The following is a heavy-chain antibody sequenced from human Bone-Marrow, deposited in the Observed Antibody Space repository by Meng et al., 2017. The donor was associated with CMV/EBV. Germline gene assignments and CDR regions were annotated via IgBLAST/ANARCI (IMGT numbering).Heavy chain of an antibody. CDR3: AKDMRDGHDYGDYITYFSGMDV. J-gene: IGHJ6*01. D-gene: IGHD4-17*01. Sequence: GGSLRLSCAASGFTFSSYAMSWVRQAPGKGLEWVSVIYNEFSSTYYTDSVKGRFTISRDNSKNTLYLQMNSLRAEDTAVYFCAKDMRDGHDYGDYITYFSGMDVWGQGTTVTVYS. CDR1: GFTFSSYA. V-gene: IGHV3-23*03. CDR2: IYNEFSST.